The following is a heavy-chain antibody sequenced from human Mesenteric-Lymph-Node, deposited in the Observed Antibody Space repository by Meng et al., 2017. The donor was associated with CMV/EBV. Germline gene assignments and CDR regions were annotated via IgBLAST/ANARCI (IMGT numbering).Heavy chain of an antibody. CDR1: GYTFTDYY. CDR2: INPNSGGT. Sequence: ASVKVSCKASGYTFTDYYIHWVRQAPGRRPEWMGWINPNSGGTNEPQEFQGRVTMTRDTSISTVYLALSGLRPDDTAVYFCARSVKTETFLPLGYYDYGLDIWGQGTTVTVSS. V-gene: IGHV1-2*02. J-gene: IGHJ6*02. D-gene: IGHD1-1*01. CDR3: ARSVKTETFLPLGYYDYGLDI.